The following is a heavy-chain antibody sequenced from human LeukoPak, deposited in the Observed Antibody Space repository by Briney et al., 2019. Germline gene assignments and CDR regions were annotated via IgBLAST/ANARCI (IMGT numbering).Heavy chain of an antibody. Sequence: PGGSLRLSCAASGFTFSSYAMSWVRQAPGKGLEWVSAISGSGGSTYYADSVKGRFTISRDNAKNSLYLQMNSLRAEDTAVYYCARGVGRAVLDYWGQGTLVTVSS. D-gene: IGHD1-26*01. CDR1: GFTFSSYA. J-gene: IGHJ4*02. V-gene: IGHV3-23*01. CDR2: ISGSGGST. CDR3: ARGVGRAVLDY.